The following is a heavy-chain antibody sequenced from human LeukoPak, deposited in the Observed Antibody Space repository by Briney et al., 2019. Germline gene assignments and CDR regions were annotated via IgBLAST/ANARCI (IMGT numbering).Heavy chain of an antibody. CDR3: TRGDWSFDL. CDR1: GFTFSRYW. CDR2: ITQDGSEK. Sequence: GGSLRLSCVASGFTFSRYWMSWVRQAPGTGLEWLANITQDGSEKHYVDSVKGRFTISRDNKKKSLFLEMNSLRAEDTAMYYCTRGDWSFDLWGRGTRVIVSS. J-gene: IGHJ2*01. V-gene: IGHV3-7*05.